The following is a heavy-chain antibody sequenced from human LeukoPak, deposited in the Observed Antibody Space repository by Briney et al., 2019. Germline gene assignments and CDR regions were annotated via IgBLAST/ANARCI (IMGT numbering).Heavy chain of an antibody. CDR1: GFTFSDYY. CDR3: ARELVGYSSSWYEGWYFDL. V-gene: IGHV3-11*01. CDR2: ISSSGSTI. Sequence: PGGSLRLSCAASGFTFSDYYMSWIRQAPGKGLEWVSYISSSGSTIYYADSVKGRFTISRDNAKNSLYLQMNSLRAEDTAVYYCARELVGYSSSWYEGWYFDLWGRGTLVTVSS. D-gene: IGHD6-13*01. J-gene: IGHJ2*01.